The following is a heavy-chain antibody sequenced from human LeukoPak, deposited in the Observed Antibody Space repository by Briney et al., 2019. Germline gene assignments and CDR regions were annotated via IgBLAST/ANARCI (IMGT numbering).Heavy chain of an antibody. D-gene: IGHD3-3*01. CDR2: ITPNSGDT. CDR1: GYTFTAYF. V-gene: IGHV1-2*02. J-gene: IGHJ4*02. CDR3: ARGSLTGVDGVVPRAFVI. Sequence: ASVKVSCKASGYTFTAYFIHWLRQAPGQGLEWIGWITPNSGDTNFAQKFQGRVIMTRDTSTTTAYMELNSLTSYDTALYYCARGSLTGVDGVVPRAFVIWGQGTLVTVSS.